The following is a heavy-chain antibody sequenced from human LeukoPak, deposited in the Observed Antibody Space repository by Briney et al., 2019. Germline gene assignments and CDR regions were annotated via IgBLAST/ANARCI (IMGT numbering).Heavy chain of an antibody. J-gene: IGHJ5*02. Sequence: SETLSLTCTVSGSSISSYYWSWIRQPPGKGLEWIGYIYYSGSTNYNPSLKSRVTISVDTSKNQFSLKLSSVTAADTAVYYCARVRTTRNWFDPWGQGTLVTVSS. D-gene: IGHD1-7*01. CDR2: IYYSGST. CDR1: GSSISSYY. V-gene: IGHV4-59*01. CDR3: ARVRTTRNWFDP.